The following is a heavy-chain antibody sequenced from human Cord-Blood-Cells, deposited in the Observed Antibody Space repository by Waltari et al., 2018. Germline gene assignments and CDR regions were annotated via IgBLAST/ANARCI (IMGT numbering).Heavy chain of an antibody. CDR2: IKQDGSEK. CDR1: GFTFSRYW. V-gene: IGHV3-7*01. CDR3: ARVFTSCYDY. J-gene: IGHJ4*02. D-gene: IGHD2-2*01. Sequence: EVQLVESGGGLVQPGGSLRLSCAASGFTFSRYWMSWIRQAPGKGLEWVANIKQDGSEKYYVDSVKGRFTISRDNAKNSLYLQMNSLRAEDTAVYYCARVFTSCYDYWGQGTLVTVSS.